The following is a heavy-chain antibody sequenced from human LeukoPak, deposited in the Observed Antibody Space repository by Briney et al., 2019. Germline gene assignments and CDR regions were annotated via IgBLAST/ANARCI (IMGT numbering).Heavy chain of an antibody. CDR2: ITPLFGTA. Sequence: SVKVSCKASGGTFSDHAINWVRQAPGQGLEWMGGITPLFGTAKYAQKFQGRVTITADESTSTAYMELSSLRSEDTAVYYCARDWSEFRSLIPHWGQGTLVTVSS. J-gene: IGHJ1*01. CDR3: ARDWSEFRSLIPH. CDR1: GGTFSDHA. V-gene: IGHV1-69*13. D-gene: IGHD2-21*01.